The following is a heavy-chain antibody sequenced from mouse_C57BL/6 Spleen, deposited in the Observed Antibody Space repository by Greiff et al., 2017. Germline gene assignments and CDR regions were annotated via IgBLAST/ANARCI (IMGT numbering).Heavy chain of an antibody. CDR3: ARYHYGSSLFDY. CDR1: GFTFTDYY. J-gene: IGHJ2*01. CDR2: IRNKANGYTT. Sequence: VKLVESGGGLVQPGGSLSLSCAASGFTFTDYYMSWVRQPPGKALEWLGFIRNKANGYTTEYSASVKGRFTISRDNSQSILYLQMNALRAEDSATYYCARYHYGSSLFDYGGQGTTLTVSS. V-gene: IGHV7-3*01. D-gene: IGHD1-1*01.